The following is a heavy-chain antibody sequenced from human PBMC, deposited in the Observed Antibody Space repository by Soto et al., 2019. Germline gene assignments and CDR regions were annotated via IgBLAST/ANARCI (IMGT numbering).Heavy chain of an antibody. CDR3: AREHHGPWP. Sequence: GGSLRLSCAASGFTVSSSYLSWVRQAPGKGLEWVSIAFSGGNTYYADSVRGRFTVSRDDSKNTLYLQMNGLRVDDTAVYYCAREHHGPWPWGQGLLVTGSS. V-gene: IGHV3-66*01. J-gene: IGHJ5*02. CDR1: GFTVSSSY. CDR2: AFSGGNT.